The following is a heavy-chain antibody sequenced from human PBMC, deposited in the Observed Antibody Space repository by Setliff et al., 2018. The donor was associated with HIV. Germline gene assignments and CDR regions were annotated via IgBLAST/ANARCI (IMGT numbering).Heavy chain of an antibody. J-gene: IGHJ4*02. V-gene: IGHV1-2*06. CDR2: FNPNSGVT. D-gene: IGHD3-3*01. CDR1: GFIFTDYQ. Sequence: ASVKVSCKTSGFIFTDYQIHWVRQAPGQGLEWMGRFNPNSGVTNSPQKFQGRATMTRDTSINTAYMELSRLTSDDTAFYYCAREPTGDFWSGYSSRGLDYWGQGTLVTVSS. CDR3: AREPTGDFWSGYSSRGLDY.